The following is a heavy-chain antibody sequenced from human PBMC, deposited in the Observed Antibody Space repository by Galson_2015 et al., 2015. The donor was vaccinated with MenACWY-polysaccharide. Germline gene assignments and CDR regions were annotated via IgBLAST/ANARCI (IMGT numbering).Heavy chain of an antibody. CDR2: IGPGGSDT. J-gene: IGHJ5*01. CDR1: GFTFSNYG. CDR3: ARGSAGYGQFDS. Sequence: SLRLSCAASGFTFSNYGMRWVRQAPGKGLEWVSSIGPGGSDTHYADSVKGRFTLSRDNTKNTLYLQMNSLRADDTAVYYCARGSAGYGQFDSWGQGTLVAVSS. D-gene: IGHD5-12*01. V-gene: IGHV3-74*01.